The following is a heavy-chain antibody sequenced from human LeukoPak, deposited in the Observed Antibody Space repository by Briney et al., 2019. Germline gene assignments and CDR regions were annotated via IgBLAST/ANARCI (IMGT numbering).Heavy chain of an antibody. V-gene: IGHV4-30-2*01. CDR1: GGSISSGGYS. CDR2: IYHSGST. J-gene: IGHJ4*02. CDR3: ARVATKRGFDY. Sequence: SETLSLTCAVSGGSISSGGYSWSRIRQPPGKGLEWIGYIYHSGSTYYNPSLKSRVTISVDRSKNQFSLKLSSVTAADTAVYYCARVATKRGFDYWGQGTLVTVSS. D-gene: IGHD1-1*01.